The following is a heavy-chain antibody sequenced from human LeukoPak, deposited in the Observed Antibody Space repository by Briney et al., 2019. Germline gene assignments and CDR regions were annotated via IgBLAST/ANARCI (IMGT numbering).Heavy chain of an antibody. CDR1: GGSFSGYY. Sequence: SESLSLTCAVYGGSFSGYYWSWIRQPPGQGLEWIGEINHSGSTNYNPSLKSRVTISVDTSKNQFSLKLSSVTAADTAVYYCARRSLTMVPDYWGQGTLVTVSS. CDR3: ARRSLTMVPDY. CDR2: INHSGST. J-gene: IGHJ4*02. D-gene: IGHD3-10*01. V-gene: IGHV4-34*01.